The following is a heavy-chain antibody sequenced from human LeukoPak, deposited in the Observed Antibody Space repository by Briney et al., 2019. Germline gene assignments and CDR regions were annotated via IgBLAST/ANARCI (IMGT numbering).Heavy chain of an antibody. Sequence: GGSLRLSCAASGFTFSSYWMHWVRQAPGKGLVWVSRINRDGSVTSYADSVKGRFTISRDNAKNTLYLQMNSLRAEDTAVYYCARTSLIVGASGAFDYWGQGTLVTVSS. CDR3: ARTSLIVGASGAFDY. CDR1: GFTFSSYW. D-gene: IGHD1-26*01. J-gene: IGHJ4*02. V-gene: IGHV3-74*01. CDR2: INRDGSVT.